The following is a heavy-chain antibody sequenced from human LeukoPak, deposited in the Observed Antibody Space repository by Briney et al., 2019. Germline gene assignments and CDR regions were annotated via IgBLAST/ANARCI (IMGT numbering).Heavy chain of an antibody. CDR2: INHSGST. CDR1: GGSFSGYY. Sequence: PSETLSLTCAVYGGSFSGYYWSWIRQPPGKGLEWIGEINHSGSTNYNPSLKSRVTISVDTSKNQFSLKLSSVTAADTAVYYCARRNVRRYQLLMLGAFDIWGQGTMVTVSS. V-gene: IGHV4-34*01. CDR3: ARRNVRRYQLLMLGAFDI. D-gene: IGHD2-2*01. J-gene: IGHJ3*02.